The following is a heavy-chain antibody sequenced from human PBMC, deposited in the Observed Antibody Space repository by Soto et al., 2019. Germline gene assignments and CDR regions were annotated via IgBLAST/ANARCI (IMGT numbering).Heavy chain of an antibody. J-gene: IGHJ4*02. Sequence: LRLSCAASGFTFSSYWMHWVRQAPGKGLVWVSRINSDGSSTSYADSVKGRFTISRDNAKNTLYLQMNSLRAEDTAVYYCARVAGWLRDANIDYWGQGTLVTVSS. D-gene: IGHD5-12*01. CDR3: ARVAGWLRDANIDY. V-gene: IGHV3-74*01. CDR1: GFTFSSYW. CDR2: INSDGSST.